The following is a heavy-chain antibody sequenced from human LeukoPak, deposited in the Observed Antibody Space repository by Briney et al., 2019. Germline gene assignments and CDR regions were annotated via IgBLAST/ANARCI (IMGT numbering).Heavy chain of an antibody. CDR1: GFTVSSNY. J-gene: IGHJ4*02. CDR2: IYSGGST. Sequence: GGSLRLSCAASGFTVSSNYMSWVRQAPGKGLEWVSVIYSGGSTYYADSVKGRFTISRDNSKNTLYLQMNSLRAEDTAVYYCARAKGYYDSSGYYFFFDYWGQGTLVTVSS. V-gene: IGHV3-53*01. CDR3: ARAKGYYDSSGYYFFFDY. D-gene: IGHD3-22*01.